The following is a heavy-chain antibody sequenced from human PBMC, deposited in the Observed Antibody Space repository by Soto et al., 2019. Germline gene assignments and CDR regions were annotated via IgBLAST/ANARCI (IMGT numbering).Heavy chain of an antibody. V-gene: IGHV3-30*04. CDR3: AKDAGGGYYYDSSGPDY. CDR2: ISYDGSNK. D-gene: IGHD3-22*01. J-gene: IGHJ4*02. Sequence: QVQLVESGGGVVQPERSLRLSCAASGFTFSNFAMHWVRQAPGKGLEWLAIISYDGSNKYYADSVKGRFTISRDNSKNTLYLQMNSLRAEDTAVYYCAKDAGGGYYYDSSGPDYWGQGTLVTVSS. CDR1: GFTFSNFA.